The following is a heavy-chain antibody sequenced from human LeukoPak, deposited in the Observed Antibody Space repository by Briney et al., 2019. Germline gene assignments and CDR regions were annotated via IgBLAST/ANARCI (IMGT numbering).Heavy chain of an antibody. Sequence: GGSLRLSCVASGFTFSNFWMSWVRQLPGGRLKWVGNINQDGSKKYYVDSLNGRVTLSRDNARNLVFLQMNSLGADDMAVYFCVRDYVWGTSNPDYWGQGTLVTVSS. CDR2: INQDGSKK. V-gene: IGHV3-7*01. J-gene: IGHJ4*02. CDR3: VRDYVWGTSNPDY. CDR1: GFTFSNFW. D-gene: IGHD3-16*01.